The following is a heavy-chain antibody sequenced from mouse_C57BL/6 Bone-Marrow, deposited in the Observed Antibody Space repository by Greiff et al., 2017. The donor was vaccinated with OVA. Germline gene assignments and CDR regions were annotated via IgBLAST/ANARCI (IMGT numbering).Heavy chain of an antibody. CDR1: GYTFTSYW. D-gene: IGHD2-3*01. J-gene: IGHJ4*01. CDR2: IYPGSGST. CDR3: ARLDDGYYEDYAMDY. V-gene: IGHV1-55*01. Sequence: VQLQQPGAELVKPGASVKMSCKASGYTFTSYWITWVKQRPGQGLEWIGDIYPGSGSTNYNEKFKSKATLTVDTSSSTAYMQLSSLTSEDSAVYYCARLDDGYYEDYAMDYWGQGTSVTVSS.